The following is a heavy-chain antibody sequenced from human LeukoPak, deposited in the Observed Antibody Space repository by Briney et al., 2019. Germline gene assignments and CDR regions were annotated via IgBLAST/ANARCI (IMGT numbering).Heavy chain of an antibody. Sequence: ASVKVSCKASGYTFTGYYMHWVRQAPGQGLEWMGWINPNSGGTNYAQKFQGWVTMTRDTSISTAYMELSRLRSDDTAVYYCARSTLTTTVIVDAFDIWGQGTMVTVSS. D-gene: IGHD4-17*01. CDR3: ARSTLTTTVIVDAFDI. V-gene: IGHV1-2*04. CDR1: GYTFTGYY. CDR2: INPNSGGT. J-gene: IGHJ3*02.